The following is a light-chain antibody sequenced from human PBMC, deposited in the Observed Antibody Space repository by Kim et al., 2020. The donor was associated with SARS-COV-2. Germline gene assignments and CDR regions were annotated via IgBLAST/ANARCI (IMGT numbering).Light chain of an antibody. Sequence: VSPGDRATLPCRASQSVSSNLAWYQEKPGQAPRLLIYGASTRATGIPARFSGSGSGTEFTLTISSLQSEDFAVYYCQQYHNWPRTFGQGTKVDIK. CDR3: QQYHNWPRT. V-gene: IGKV3-15*01. J-gene: IGKJ1*01. CDR1: QSVSSN. CDR2: GAS.